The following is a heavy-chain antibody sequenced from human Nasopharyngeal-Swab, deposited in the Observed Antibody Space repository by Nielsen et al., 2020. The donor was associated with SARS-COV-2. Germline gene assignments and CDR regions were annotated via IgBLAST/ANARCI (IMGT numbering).Heavy chain of an antibody. CDR1: GGSISSSSYY. V-gene: IGHV4-39*01. D-gene: IGHD1-26*01. Sequence: SETLSLTCPVSGGSISSSSYYWGWIRQPPGKGLEWIGSIYYSGSTYYNPSLKSLVTISVDTSKNQFSLKLSSVTAADTAVYYCARCHFRYSGSYHMDVWGKGTTVTVSS. J-gene: IGHJ6*03. CDR2: IYYSGST. CDR3: ARCHFRYSGSYHMDV.